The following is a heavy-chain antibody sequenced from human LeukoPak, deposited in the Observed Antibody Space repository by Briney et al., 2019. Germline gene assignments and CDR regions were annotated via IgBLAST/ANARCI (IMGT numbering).Heavy chain of an antibody. CDR3: ARGIYDFWSGNPFDY. D-gene: IGHD3-3*01. CDR1: GYTFTDNL. Sequence: ASVKVSCKASGYTFTDNLIHWVRQAPGQGPEWMGWIIPSGGGTKYEQKFQDRVTMTRDMSINTAYMELSGLRPDDTAVYYCARGIYDFWSGNPFDYWGQGTLVTVSS. V-gene: IGHV1-2*02. J-gene: IGHJ4*02. CDR2: IIPSGGGT.